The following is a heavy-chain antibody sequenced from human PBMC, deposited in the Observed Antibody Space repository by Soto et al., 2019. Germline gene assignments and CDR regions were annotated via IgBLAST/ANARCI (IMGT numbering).Heavy chain of an antibody. CDR1: GFTFSNYA. V-gene: IGHV3-23*01. J-gene: IGHJ4*02. D-gene: IGHD4-17*01. Sequence: EVQLLESGGGLVQPGGSLRLSCAASGFTFSNYAMNWVRQAPGKGLEWVSTISGSSDTTYYADAVGGRFSIPRDNSKNTLYLQMNSLRAEDTAVYYCASKLTYGASSDYWGQGTLVTVSS. CDR2: ISGSSDTT. CDR3: ASKLTYGASSDY.